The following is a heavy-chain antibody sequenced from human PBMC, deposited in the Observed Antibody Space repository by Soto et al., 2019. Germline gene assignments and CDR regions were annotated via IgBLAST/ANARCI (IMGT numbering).Heavy chain of an antibody. D-gene: IGHD1-26*01. V-gene: IGHV4-34*01. J-gene: IGHJ4*01. Sequence: SETLSLTCAVYGGSFSGYYWSWIRQPPGKGLEWIGEINHSGSTDYNPSLKSRVTISVDTSKNQFSLKLSSVTAADTAVYYCASWLVGAPFDSWGHGTLVTVSS. CDR2: INHSGST. CDR1: GGSFSGYY. CDR3: ASWLVGAPFDS.